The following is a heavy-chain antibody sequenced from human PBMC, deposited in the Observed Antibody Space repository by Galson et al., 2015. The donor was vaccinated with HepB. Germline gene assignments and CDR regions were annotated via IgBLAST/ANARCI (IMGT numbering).Heavy chain of an antibody. J-gene: IGHJ4*02. CDR1: GYTFTSYD. V-gene: IGHV1-8*01. CDR3: ARGGGGASSGWYRVLYYFDY. CDR2: MNPNSGNT. Sequence: SVKVSCKASGYTFTSYDINWVRQATGQGLEWMGWMNPNSGNTGYAQKFQGRVTMTRNTSISTAYMELSSLRSEDTAVYYCARGGGGASSGWYRVLYYFDYWGQGTLVTVSS. D-gene: IGHD6-19*01.